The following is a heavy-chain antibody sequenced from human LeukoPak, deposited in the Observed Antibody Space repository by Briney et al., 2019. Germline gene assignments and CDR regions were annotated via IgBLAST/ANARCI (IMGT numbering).Heavy chain of an antibody. J-gene: IGHJ4*02. D-gene: IGHD5-24*01. CDR1: GGSISSGGYY. CDR3: ARGDWNTEMAIYYFDY. V-gene: IGHV4-30-2*01. CDR2: IYHSGST. Sequence: SETLSLTCTVSGGSISSGGYYWSWIRQPPGKGLEWIGYIYHSGSTYYNPSLKSRVTISVDRSKNQFSLKLSSVTAADTAVYYCARGDWNTEMAIYYFDYWGQGTLVTVSS.